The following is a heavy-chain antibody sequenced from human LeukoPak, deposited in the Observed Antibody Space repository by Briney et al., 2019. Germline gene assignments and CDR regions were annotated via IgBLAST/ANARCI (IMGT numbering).Heavy chain of an antibody. CDR2: ISGSGGST. V-gene: IGHV3-23*01. CDR3: AKKDDILTGYFDY. J-gene: IGHJ4*02. D-gene: IGHD3-9*01. CDR1: GFTFSSYA. Sequence: PGGPLRLSCAASGFTFSSYAMSWVRQAPGKGLEGVSAISGSGGSTYYADSVKGRFTISRDNSKNTLYLQMNSLRAEDTAVYYCAKKDDILTGYFDYWGQGTLVTVSS.